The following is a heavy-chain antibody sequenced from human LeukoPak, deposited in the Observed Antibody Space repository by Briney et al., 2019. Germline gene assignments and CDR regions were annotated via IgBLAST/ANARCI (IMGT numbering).Heavy chain of an antibody. V-gene: IGHV4-4*07. J-gene: IGHJ3*02. CDR2: IYTSGST. CDR3: ARGLYSSGWYGVAPDAFDI. Sequence: SETLSLTCTVSGGSISSYYWSWIRQPAGKGLEWIGRIYTSGSTNYNPSLKSRVTMSVDTSKNQFPLKLSSVTAADTAVYYCARGLYSSGWYGVAPDAFDIWGQGTMVTVSS. CDR1: GGSISSYY. D-gene: IGHD6-19*01.